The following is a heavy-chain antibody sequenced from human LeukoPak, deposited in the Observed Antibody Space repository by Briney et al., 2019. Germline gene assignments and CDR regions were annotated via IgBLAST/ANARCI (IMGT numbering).Heavy chain of an antibody. CDR3: ARDPRRHYYYYMDV. D-gene: IGHD6-6*01. CDR2: IKQDGSEK. Sequence: PGGSLRLSCAASGLTFSSYSMNWVRQAPGKGLEWVANIKQDGSEKYYVDSVKGRFTISRDNAKNSLYLQMNSLRAEDTAVYYCARDPRRHYYYYMDVWGKGTTVTVSS. J-gene: IGHJ6*03. CDR1: GLTFSSYS. V-gene: IGHV3-7*01.